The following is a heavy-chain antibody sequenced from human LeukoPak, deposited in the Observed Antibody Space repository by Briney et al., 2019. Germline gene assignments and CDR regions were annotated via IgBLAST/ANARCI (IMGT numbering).Heavy chain of an antibody. CDR3: ARDGYDFWSGYPTTVDF. CDR1: GFTFGTYA. V-gene: IGHV3-48*01. CDR2: ISSSSNTI. Sequence: GGSLRLSCAASGFTFGTYAMNWVRQAPGKGLEWVSYISSSSNTIYYADSVQGRFTISRDNANNSLYLQMNSLRAEDTAVYYCARDGYDFWSGYPTTVDFWGQGTLVTVSS. D-gene: IGHD3-3*01. J-gene: IGHJ4*02.